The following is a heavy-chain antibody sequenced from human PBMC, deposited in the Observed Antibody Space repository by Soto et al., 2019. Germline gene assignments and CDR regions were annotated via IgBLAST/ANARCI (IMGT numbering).Heavy chain of an antibody. Sequence: ASVKVSCKASGYTFTCYYMHWVRQAPGQGLEWMGWINPNSGGTNYAQKFQGWVTMTRDTSISTAYMELSRLRSDDTAVYYCAREENYYDSSGPLDYWGQGTLVTVSS. V-gene: IGHV1-2*04. J-gene: IGHJ4*02. CDR3: AREENYYDSSGPLDY. D-gene: IGHD3-22*01. CDR2: INPNSGGT. CDR1: GYTFTCYY.